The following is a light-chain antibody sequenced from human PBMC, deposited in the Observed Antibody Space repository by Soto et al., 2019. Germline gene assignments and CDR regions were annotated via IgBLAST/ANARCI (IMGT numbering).Light chain of an antibody. Sequence: DIQLTQSPSFLSASVGDRVTITCRASQGISSYLAWYQQEPGKAPKLLIYAAPTLQSGVPSRFSGSGSGTDFTLTISSLQPEDFATYYCQQSYSTPRTFGQGTKVDIK. CDR1: QGISSY. CDR2: AAP. CDR3: QQSYSTPRT. V-gene: IGKV1-39*01. J-gene: IGKJ1*01.